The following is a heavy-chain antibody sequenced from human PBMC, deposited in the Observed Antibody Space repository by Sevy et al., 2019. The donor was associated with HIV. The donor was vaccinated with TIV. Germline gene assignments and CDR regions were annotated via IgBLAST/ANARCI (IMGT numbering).Heavy chain of an antibody. J-gene: IGHJ4*02. Sequence: ASLKVSCKASGYTFTNYRIYWVRQAPGQGLEWMGWISPFNGDTNYVQKLQGRVTMITDTSTSTAYMELRSLRSDDTAVYYCARAYCSGGSCYSLAYWGQGTLVTVSS. CDR3: ARAYCSGGSCYSLAY. D-gene: IGHD2-15*01. CDR1: GYTFTNYR. CDR2: ISPFNGDT. V-gene: IGHV1-18*01.